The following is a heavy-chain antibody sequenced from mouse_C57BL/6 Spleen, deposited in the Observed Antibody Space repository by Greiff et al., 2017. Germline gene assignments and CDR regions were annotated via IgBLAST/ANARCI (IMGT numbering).Heavy chain of an antibody. CDR2: IDPNSGGT. CDR1: GYTFTSYW. J-gene: IGHJ2*01. D-gene: IGHD4-1*01. Sequence: QVQLKESGAELVKPGASVKLSCKASGYTFTSYWMHWVKQRPGRGLEWIGRIDPNSGGTKYNEKFKSKATLTVDKPSSTTYMQLSSLTSEDSAVYYCARKGRLTDYFDYWGQGTTLTVSS. V-gene: IGHV1-72*01. CDR3: ARKGRLTDYFDY.